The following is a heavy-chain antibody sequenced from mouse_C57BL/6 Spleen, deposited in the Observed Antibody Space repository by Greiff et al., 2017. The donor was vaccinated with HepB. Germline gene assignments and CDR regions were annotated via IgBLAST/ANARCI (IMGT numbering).Heavy chain of an antibody. Sequence: QVQLKQPGAELVKPGASVKMSCKASGYTFTSYWITWVKQRPGQGLEWIGDIYPGSGSTNYNEKFKSKATLTVDTSSSTADMQLSSLTSEDSAVYDCARGDYYGSSFGYAMDYWGEGTSVTVSS. CDR1: GYTFTSYW. CDR3: ARGDYYGSSFGYAMDY. J-gene: IGHJ4*01. V-gene: IGHV1-55*01. CDR2: IYPGSGST. D-gene: IGHD1-1*01.